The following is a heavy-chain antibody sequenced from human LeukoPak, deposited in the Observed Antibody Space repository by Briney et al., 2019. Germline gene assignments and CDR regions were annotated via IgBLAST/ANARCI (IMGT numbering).Heavy chain of an antibody. D-gene: IGHD3-3*01. CDR2: IYYSGST. Sequence: SEILSLTCTVSGGSISSSSYYWGWIRQPPGKGLEWIGSIYYSGSTYYNPSLKSRVTISVDTSKNQFSLKLSSVTAADTAVYYCARQTFADYDFWSGYYPTYTYFDYWGQGTLVTVSS. CDR1: GGSISSSSYY. V-gene: IGHV4-39*01. J-gene: IGHJ4*02. CDR3: ARQTFADYDFWSGYYPTYTYFDY.